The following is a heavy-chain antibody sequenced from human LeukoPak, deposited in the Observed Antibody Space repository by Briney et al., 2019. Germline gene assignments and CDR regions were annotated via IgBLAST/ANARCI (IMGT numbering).Heavy chain of an antibody. CDR3: ARQGRISMIVVLIEDAFDI. J-gene: IGHJ3*02. V-gene: IGHV1-24*01. CDR1: GYTLTELS. CDR2: FDPEDGET. D-gene: IGHD3-22*01. Sequence: ASVKVSCKVSGYTLTELSMHWVRQAPGKGLEWMGGFDPEDGETIYAQKFQGRVTMTEDTSTDTAYMELSSLRSEDTAVYYCARQGRISMIVVLIEDAFDIWGQGTMVTVSS.